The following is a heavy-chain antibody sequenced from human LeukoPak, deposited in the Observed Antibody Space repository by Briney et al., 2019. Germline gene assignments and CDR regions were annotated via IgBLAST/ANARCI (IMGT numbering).Heavy chain of an antibody. Sequence: SETLSLTCSVSGGSISDYYWSWIRQPPGKGLEWIGHIYSSGSTNYNRSLKSRVTISLVTSRNQFSLEVNSVTAADTAVYYCARVSGSYFRSLYYFDYWGQGTLVTVSS. CDR2: IYSSGST. J-gene: IGHJ4*02. D-gene: IGHD1-26*01. CDR3: ARVSGSYFRSLYYFDY. CDR1: GGSISDYY. V-gene: IGHV4-59*01.